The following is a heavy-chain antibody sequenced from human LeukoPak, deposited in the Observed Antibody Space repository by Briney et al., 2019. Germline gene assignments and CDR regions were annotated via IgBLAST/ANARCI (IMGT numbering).Heavy chain of an antibody. J-gene: IGHJ4*02. V-gene: IGHV3-49*04. CDR2: IRNKANGGTA. CDR1: GFTFSDYA. CDR3: SRAYSTGWLGINDY. Sequence: GGSLRPSCTASGFTFSDYAMTWVRQAPGKGLEWVGFIRNKANGGTADYAASVKGRFTISRDDSKTIAYLQMNSLKTEDTAVYFCSRAYSTGWLGINDYWGQGVLVTVSS. D-gene: IGHD6-19*01.